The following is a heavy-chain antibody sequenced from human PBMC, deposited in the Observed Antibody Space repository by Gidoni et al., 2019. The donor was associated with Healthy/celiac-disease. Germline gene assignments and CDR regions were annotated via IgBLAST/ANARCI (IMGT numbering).Heavy chain of an antibody. V-gene: IGHV4-34*01. Sequence: QVQLQQWGAGLLKPSETLSLTCAVYGGSFSGYYWSWIRQPPGKGLEWIGEINHSGSTNYNPSIKSRVTISVDTSKNQFSLKLSSVTAADTAVYYCARGLGSSHHEVGGYWGQGTLVTVSS. D-gene: IGHD1-26*01. J-gene: IGHJ4*02. CDR2: INHSGST. CDR1: GGSFSGYY. CDR3: ARGLGSSHHEVGGY.